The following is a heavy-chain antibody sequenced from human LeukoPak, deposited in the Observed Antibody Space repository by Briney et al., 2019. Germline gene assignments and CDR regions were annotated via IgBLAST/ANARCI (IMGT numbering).Heavy chain of an antibody. V-gene: IGHV3-7*01. CDR2: IKQDGSEK. Sequence: GGSLRLSCAAAGFTFSSYWMSWVRQAPGKGLEWVANIKQDGSEKYYVDSVKGRFTISRDNAKNSLYLQMNSLRAEDTAVYYCASIRATDYGDYVPFDYWGQGTLVTVSS. CDR3: ASIRATDYGDYVPFDY. J-gene: IGHJ4*02. D-gene: IGHD4-17*01. CDR1: GFTFSSYW.